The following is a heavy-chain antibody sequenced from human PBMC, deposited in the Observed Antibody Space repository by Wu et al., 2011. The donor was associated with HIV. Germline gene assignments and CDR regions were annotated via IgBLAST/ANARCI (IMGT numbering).Heavy chain of an antibody. CDR2: INPNSGYT. CDR1: GYTFTNYD. V-gene: IGHV1-8*03. D-gene: IGHD4-17*01. Sequence: QVQLVQSGAEVKKPGASVKVSCKASGYTFTNYDISWVRQASGQGLEWMGWINPNSGYTVYAQKFHDRVSITRNTSINTVYMDLSRLRSDDTAVYYCAGRQMDDYGDFVSYFDYWGQGTLVAVSS. CDR3: AGRQMDDYGDFVSYFDY. J-gene: IGHJ4*02.